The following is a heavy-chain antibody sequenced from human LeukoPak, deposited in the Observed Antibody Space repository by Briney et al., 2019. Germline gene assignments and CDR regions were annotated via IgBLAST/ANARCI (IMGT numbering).Heavy chain of an antibody. Sequence: GGSLRLSCAASGFSFSSYGMDWVRRAQGKGLEWVAVIWYDGSNKYYADSVKGRFTISRDNSKNTLYLQMNSLRAEDTAVYYCARELISTTWRGNRSYFDLWGRGTLVTVSS. J-gene: IGHJ2*01. V-gene: IGHV3-33*01. CDR1: GFSFSSYG. CDR3: ARELISTTWRGNRSYFDL. CDR2: IWYDGSNK. D-gene: IGHD1-1*01.